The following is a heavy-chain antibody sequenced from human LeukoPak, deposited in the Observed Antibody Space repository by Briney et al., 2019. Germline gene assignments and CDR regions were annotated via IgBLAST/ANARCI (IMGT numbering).Heavy chain of an antibody. CDR2: INHSGST. D-gene: IGHD2-15*01. CDR1: GGSFSGYY. V-gene: IGHV4-34*01. CDR3: ARDPGYCSGGSCYPGNYYYYYMDV. Sequence: SETLSLTCAVYGGSFSGYYWSWIRQPPGKGLEWIGEINHSGSTNYNPSLKSRVTISVDTSKNQFSLKLSSVTAADTAVYYCARDPGYCSGGSCYPGNYYYYYMDVWGKGTTVTVSS. J-gene: IGHJ6*03.